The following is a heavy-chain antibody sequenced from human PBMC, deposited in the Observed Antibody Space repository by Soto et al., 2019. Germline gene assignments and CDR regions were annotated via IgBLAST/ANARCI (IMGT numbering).Heavy chain of an antibody. D-gene: IGHD3-3*01. Sequence: GASVKVSCTASGYTFTSYGISWVRRAPGQGLEWMGWISAYNGNTNYAQKLQGRVTMTTDTSTSTAYMELRSLRSDDTAVYYCARDDPFVPITIFGVVRKAWFDPWGQGTLVTVSS. V-gene: IGHV1-18*01. CDR3: ARDDPFVPITIFGVVRKAWFDP. CDR2: ISAYNGNT. CDR1: GYTFTSYG. J-gene: IGHJ5*02.